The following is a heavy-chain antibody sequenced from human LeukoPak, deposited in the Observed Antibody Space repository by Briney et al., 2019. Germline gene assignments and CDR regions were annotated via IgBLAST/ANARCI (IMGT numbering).Heavy chain of an antibody. CDR1: GYTFTSYG. V-gene: IGHV1-18*01. D-gene: IGHD6-6*01. J-gene: IGHJ5*02. Sequence: ASVKVSCTASGYTFTSYGISWVRQAPGQGLEWMGWISAYNGNTNYAQKLQGRVTMTTDTSTSTAYMELRSLRSDDTAVYYCARLGVVAARPRWFDPWGQGTLVTVSS. CDR2: ISAYNGNT. CDR3: ARLGVVAARPRWFDP.